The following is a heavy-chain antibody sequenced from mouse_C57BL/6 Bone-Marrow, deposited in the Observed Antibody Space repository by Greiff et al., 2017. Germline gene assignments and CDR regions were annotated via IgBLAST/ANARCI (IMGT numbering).Heavy chain of an antibody. J-gene: IGHJ2*01. V-gene: IGHV5-6*01. CDR3: ARLPYYSNYEGYFDY. D-gene: IGHD2-5*01. Sequence: EVKLMESGGDLVKPGGSLKLSCAASGFTFSSYGMSWVRQTPDKRLEWVATISSGGSYTYYPDSVKGRFTISRDNAKNTLYLQMSSLKSEDTAMYYCARLPYYSNYEGYFDYWGQGTTLTVSS. CDR1: GFTFSSYG. CDR2: ISSGGSYT.